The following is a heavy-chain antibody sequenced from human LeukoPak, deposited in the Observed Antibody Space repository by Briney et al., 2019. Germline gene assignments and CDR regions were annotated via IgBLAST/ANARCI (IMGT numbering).Heavy chain of an antibody. Sequence: GGSLRLSCAASGFTFSRSWMTWVRQAPGKGLEWVASINEDGSVIHYVDSVKGRFTISRDNAKDSLYLQMNSLTAEDTAMYYCVRAYHPGGWFDPWGQGTLVTVSS. CDR3: VRAYHPGGWFDP. J-gene: IGHJ5*02. V-gene: IGHV3-7*04. D-gene: IGHD2-21*01. CDR1: GFTFSRSW. CDR2: INEDGSVI.